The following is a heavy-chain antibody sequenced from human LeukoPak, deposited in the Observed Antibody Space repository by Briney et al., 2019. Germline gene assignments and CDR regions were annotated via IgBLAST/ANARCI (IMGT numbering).Heavy chain of an antibody. CDR1: GYTFTSYY. CDR3: ARDIISGSRAEYFQH. V-gene: IGHV1-46*01. J-gene: IGHJ1*01. D-gene: IGHD3-10*01. Sequence: ASVTVSCKASGYTFTSYYMHWVRQAPGQGLEWMGIINPSGGSTSYAQKFQGRVTMTRDTSTSTVYMELSSLRSEDTAVYYCARDIISGSRAEYFQHWGQGTLVTVSS. CDR2: INPSGGST.